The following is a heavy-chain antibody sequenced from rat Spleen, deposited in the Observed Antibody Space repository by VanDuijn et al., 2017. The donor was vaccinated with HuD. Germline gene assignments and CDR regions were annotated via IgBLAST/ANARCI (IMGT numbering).Heavy chain of an antibody. CDR3: ARHWNYYSSYNYLGYYFDY. D-gene: IGHD1-2*01. Sequence: EVQLVESGGGLVQPGRSLKLSCAASGFTFSNYGMAWVCQAPAKGLEWVATIIYDGSRTYYGDSVKGRFTISRDNAKTTLYLQMDSLRSEDTATYYCARHWNYYSSYNYLGYYFDYWGQGVVVTVPS. V-gene: IGHV5-29*01. J-gene: IGHJ2*01. CDR2: IIYDGSRT. CDR1: GFTFSNYG.